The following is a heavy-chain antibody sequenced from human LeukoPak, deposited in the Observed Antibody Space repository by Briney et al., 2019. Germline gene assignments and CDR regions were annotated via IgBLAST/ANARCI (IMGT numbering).Heavy chain of an antibody. D-gene: IGHD7-27*01. CDR3: ARGFRGDNFDY. CDR2: MYHSGST. CDR1: GYSISSAYC. Sequence: SETLSLTCSVSGYSISSAYCWGWIRQPPGKGLEWIGTMYHSGSTNYNPSLKSRVTISVDTPKNQFSLKLSSVTAADTAVYFCARGFRGDNFDYWGQGTLVTVSS. J-gene: IGHJ4*02. V-gene: IGHV4-38-2*02.